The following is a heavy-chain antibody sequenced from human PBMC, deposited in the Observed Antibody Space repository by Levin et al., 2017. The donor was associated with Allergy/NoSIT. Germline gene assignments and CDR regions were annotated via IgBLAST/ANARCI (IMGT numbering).Heavy chain of an antibody. Sequence: HPGGSLRLSCAASGFTFDDYAMHWVRQAPGKGLEWVSGISWNSGSIGYADSVKGRFTISRDNAKNSLYLQMNSLRAEDTALYYCAKGVGASRSDAFDIWGQGTMVTVSS. D-gene: IGHD1-26*01. V-gene: IGHV3-9*01. CDR1: GFTFDDYA. CDR3: AKGVGASRSDAFDI. J-gene: IGHJ3*02. CDR2: ISWNSGSI.